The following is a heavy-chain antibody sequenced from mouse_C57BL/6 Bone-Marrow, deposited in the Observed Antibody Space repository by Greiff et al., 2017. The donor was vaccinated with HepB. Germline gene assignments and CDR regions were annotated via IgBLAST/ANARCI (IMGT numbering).Heavy chain of an antibody. CDR3: ARWSGSPMDY. CDR2: INYDGSST. D-gene: IGHD1-1*01. Sequence: EVKVVESEGGLVQPGSSMKLSCTASGFTFSDYYMAWVRQVPEKGLEWVANINYDGSSTYYLDSLKSRFIISRDNAKNILYLQMSSLKSEDTATYYCARWSGSPMDYWGQGTSVTVSS. V-gene: IGHV5-16*01. J-gene: IGHJ4*01. CDR1: GFTFSDYY.